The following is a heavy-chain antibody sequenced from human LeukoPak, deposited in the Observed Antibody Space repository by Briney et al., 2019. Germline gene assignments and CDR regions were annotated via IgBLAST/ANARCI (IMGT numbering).Heavy chain of an antibody. CDR2: IGPHSSAT. D-gene: IGHD2/OR15-2a*01. CDR3: AREGNGLLSKDFDC. J-gene: IGHJ4*02. V-gene: IGHV1-2*02. CDR1: GFTFTDYY. Sequence: GASVKVSCESSGFTFTDYYIHWVRQAPGQGLEWMGYIGPHSSATSSPQEFQGRVTMTRDTSMSTAYMELTRLTSDDTAVYYCAREGNGLLSKDFDCWGEGTLVTVSS.